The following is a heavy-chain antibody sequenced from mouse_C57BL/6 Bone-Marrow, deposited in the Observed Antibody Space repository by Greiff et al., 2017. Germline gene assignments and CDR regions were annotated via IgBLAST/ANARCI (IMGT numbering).Heavy chain of an antibody. CDR1: GFNIKDDY. CDR3: TSTGYRFAY. D-gene: IGHD2-2*01. V-gene: IGHV14-4*01. CDR2: IDPDNGDT. Sequence: EVQLQQSGAELVRPGASVKLSCTASGFNIKDDYMHWVKQRPEQGLEWIGWIDPDNGDTEYDSKFKGKAPITADTSSNTAYMQLSSLTSEDTAVYYCTSTGYRFAYWGQGTLVTVSA. J-gene: IGHJ3*01.